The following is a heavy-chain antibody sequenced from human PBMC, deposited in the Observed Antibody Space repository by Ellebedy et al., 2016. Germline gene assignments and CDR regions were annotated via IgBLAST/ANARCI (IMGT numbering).Heavy chain of an antibody. CDR2: IIPIFGTA. Sequence: SVKVSCXTSGGTFSSYAISWVRQAPGQGLEWMGGIIPIFGTANYAQKFQGRVTITADESTSTAYMELSSLRSEDTAVYYCARGLLGYCLEYWGQGTLVTVSS. V-gene: IGHV1-69*13. CDR3: ARGLLGYCLEY. CDR1: GGTFSSYA. D-gene: IGHD2-15*01. J-gene: IGHJ4*02.